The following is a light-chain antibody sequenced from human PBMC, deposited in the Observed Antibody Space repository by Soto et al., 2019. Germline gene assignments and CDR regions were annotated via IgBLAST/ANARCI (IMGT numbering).Light chain of an antibody. Sequence: EIVLTQSPATLSLSPGERATLSCRASQSVSSYLAWYQQKPGQATRLLIHGATTRATGITARFSGSGSGTEFTLTISSLQSEDFAVYYCQQYNNWPRTFSQGTRWIS. V-gene: IGKV3-15*01. CDR1: QSVSSY. CDR2: GAT. CDR3: QQYNNWPRT. J-gene: IGKJ1*01.